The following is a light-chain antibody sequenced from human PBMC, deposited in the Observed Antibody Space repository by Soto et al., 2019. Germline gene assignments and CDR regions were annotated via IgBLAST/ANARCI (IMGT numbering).Light chain of an antibody. CDR2: DVS. J-gene: IGLJ1*01. CDR1: SSDVGNYNF. V-gene: IGLV2-14*03. Sequence: QSALTQPATVSGSPGQSIAISCTGTSSDVGNYNFDSWYQQHPGKAPKLMIYDVSNRPSGISNRFSGSKSGNTASLTISGLQAEDEADYYCCSYTTSSTYVFGTGTKLTVL. CDR3: CSYTTSSTYV.